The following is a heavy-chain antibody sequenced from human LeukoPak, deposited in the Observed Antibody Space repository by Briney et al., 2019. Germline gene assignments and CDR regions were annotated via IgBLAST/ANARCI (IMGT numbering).Heavy chain of an antibody. CDR2: IYYSGST. CDR3: ARHDGRSGGTVGALDS. D-gene: IGHD4-23*01. Sequence: SETLSLTCTVSGGSISSGGYYWSWIRQHPGKGLEWIGYIYYSGSTYYNPSLKSRVTISVDTSKNQFSLKLSSVTAADTAVYYCARHDGRSGGTVGALDSWGQGSLVTVSS. J-gene: IGHJ4*02. V-gene: IGHV4-31*03. CDR1: GGSISSGGYY.